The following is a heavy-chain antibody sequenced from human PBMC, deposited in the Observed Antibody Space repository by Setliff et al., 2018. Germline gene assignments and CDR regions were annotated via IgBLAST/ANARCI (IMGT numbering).Heavy chain of an antibody. D-gene: IGHD7-27*01. Sequence: PSETLSLTCAVSGGSISSGDASWSWVRQPPGKGLEWIGYIYHAGSTYYNPSLESRVTISIDKPNKQFSLELRSLTAADTALYYCAKGNPLPLTGDYWYFDLWGRGTLVTVSS. CDR3: AKGNPLPLTGDYWYFDL. CDR2: IYHAGST. CDR1: GGSISSGDAS. J-gene: IGHJ2*01. V-gene: IGHV4-30-2*01.